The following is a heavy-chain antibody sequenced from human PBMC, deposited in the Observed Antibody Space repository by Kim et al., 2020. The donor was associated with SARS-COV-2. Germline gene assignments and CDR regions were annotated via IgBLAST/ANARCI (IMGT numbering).Heavy chain of an antibody. J-gene: IGHJ6*02. D-gene: IGHD6-13*01. CDR2: INHSGST. CDR3: ARDLQLVAYYYYYGMDV. Sequence: SETLSLTCAVYGGSFSGYYWSWIRQPPGKGLEWIGEINHSGSTNYNPSLKSRVTISVDTSKNQFSLKLSSVTAADTAVYYCARDLQLVAYYYYYGMDVWGPGTTVTVSS. CDR1: GGSFSGYY. V-gene: IGHV4-34*01.